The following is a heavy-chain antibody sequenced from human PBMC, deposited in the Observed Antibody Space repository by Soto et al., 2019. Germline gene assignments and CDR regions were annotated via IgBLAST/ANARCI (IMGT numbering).Heavy chain of an antibody. CDR1: GGSISSYY. J-gene: IGHJ3*02. CDR3: ARAVGNGYNTIVDAFDI. D-gene: IGHD5-12*01. V-gene: IGHV4-59*01. CDR2: IYYSGST. Sequence: SETLCLTCTVSGGSISSYYWSWIRQPPGKGLEWIGYIYYSGSTNYNPSLKSRVTISVDTSKNQFSLKLSSVTAADTAVYYCARAVGNGYNTIVDAFDIWGQGTMVTVSS.